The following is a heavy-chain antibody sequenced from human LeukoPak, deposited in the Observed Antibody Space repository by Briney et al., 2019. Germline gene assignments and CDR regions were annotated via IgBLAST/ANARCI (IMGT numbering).Heavy chain of an antibody. Sequence: SETLSLTCTVSDGSISSHCWSWIRQPPGKGLEWIGYVYYDGSTNYNPSLKSRVTISVDRSQNQFSLSLTSMTAADTAVYYCARDDGSSGVDHWGQGTLVTVSS. D-gene: IGHD1-26*01. V-gene: IGHV4-59*11. CDR3: ARDDGSSGVDH. CDR1: DGSISSHC. CDR2: VYYDGST. J-gene: IGHJ4*02.